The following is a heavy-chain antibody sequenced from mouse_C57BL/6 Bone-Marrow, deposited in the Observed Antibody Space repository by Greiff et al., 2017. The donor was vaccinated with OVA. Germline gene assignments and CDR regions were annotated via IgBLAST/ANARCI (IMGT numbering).Heavy chain of an antibody. J-gene: IGHJ4*01. CDR2: IHPNSGST. D-gene: IGHD1-1*01. CDR3: ASDLLLRFYAKDY. V-gene: IGHV1-64*01. CDR1: GYTFTSYW. Sequence: QVQLKQPGAELVKPGASVKLSCKASGYTFTSYWMHWVKQRPGQGLEWIGMIHPNSGSTNYNEKFKGKATLTVDKSSSTAYMQLSSLTSEDSAVYYCASDLLLRFYAKDYGGRGTSVTVSS.